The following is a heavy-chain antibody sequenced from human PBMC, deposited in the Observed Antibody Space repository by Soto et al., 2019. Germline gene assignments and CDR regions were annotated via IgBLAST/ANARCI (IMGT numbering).Heavy chain of an antibody. Sequence: QVQLVESGGGVVQPGRSPRLSCAASGFTFSSYGMHWVRQAPGKGLEWVAVISYDGSNKYYADSVKGRFTISRDNSKNTLYLQMNSLRAEDTAVYYCAKDRGEMATITVDYWGQGTLVTVSS. D-gene: IGHD5-12*01. CDR3: AKDRGEMATITVDY. J-gene: IGHJ4*02. CDR2: ISYDGSNK. CDR1: GFTFSSYG. V-gene: IGHV3-30*18.